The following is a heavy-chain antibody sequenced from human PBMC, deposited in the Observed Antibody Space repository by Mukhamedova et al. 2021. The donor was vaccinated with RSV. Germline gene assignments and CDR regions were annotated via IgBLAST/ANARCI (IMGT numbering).Heavy chain of an antibody. D-gene: IGHD3-22*01. Sequence: GRGLEWIGSIHYSGCTFYNPSLKSRVTISVDTSKNQISLKLSSVTAADTSVYYCARHSYYYDSSGFYYCFDYWGQGILVTVSS. V-gene: IGHV4-39*01. CDR3: ARHSYYYDSSGFYYCFDY. CDR2: IHYSGCT. J-gene: IGHJ4*02.